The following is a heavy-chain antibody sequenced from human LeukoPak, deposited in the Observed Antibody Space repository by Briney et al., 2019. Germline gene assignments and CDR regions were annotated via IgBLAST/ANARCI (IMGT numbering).Heavy chain of an antibody. J-gene: IGHJ4*02. V-gene: IGHV3-66*01. CDR1: GFSVNSNY. Sequence: PGGSLRLSCAASGFSVNSNYMSWVRQAPGKGLEWVSVFYSGTNTNYADSVKGRFTISRDNSKNMLYLQMNSLRAEDTAVYYCVTYRYDSSGYSYFEYWGQGTLVTVSS. D-gene: IGHD3-22*01. CDR2: FYSGTNT. CDR3: VTYRYDSSGYSYFEY.